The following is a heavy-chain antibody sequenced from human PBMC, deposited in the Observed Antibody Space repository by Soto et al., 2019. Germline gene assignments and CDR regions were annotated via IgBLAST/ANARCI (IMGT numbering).Heavy chain of an antibody. D-gene: IGHD1-1*01. Sequence: SVKVSCKASGGTFSSYAISWVRQAPGQGLEWMGGIIPIFGTANYAQKFQGRVTITADKSTSTAYMELSSLTSEDTAVYYCARDFLWTRGYYYYYGMDVWGQGTTVTVSS. CDR2: IIPIFGTA. CDR3: ARDFLWTRGYYYYYGMDV. CDR1: GGTFSSYA. V-gene: IGHV1-69*06. J-gene: IGHJ6*02.